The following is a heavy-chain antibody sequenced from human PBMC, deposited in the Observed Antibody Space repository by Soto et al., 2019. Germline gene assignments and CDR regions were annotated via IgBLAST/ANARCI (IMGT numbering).Heavy chain of an antibody. D-gene: IGHD3-9*01. J-gene: IGHJ4*02. CDR2: INSDGSST. CDR1: GFTFSSYW. V-gene: IGHV3-74*01. CDR3: ASARIGASDWLPGFTFDY. Sequence: EVQLVESGGGLVQPGGSLRLSCAASGFTFSSYWMHWVRQAPGKGLVWVSRINSDGSSTSYADSVKGRFTISRDNAKNTLYLQMNSLRAEDTAVYYCASARIGASDWLPGFTFDYWGQGTLVTVSS.